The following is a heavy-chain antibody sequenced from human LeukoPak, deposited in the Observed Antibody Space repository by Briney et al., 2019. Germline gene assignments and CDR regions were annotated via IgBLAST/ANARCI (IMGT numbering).Heavy chain of an antibody. CDR3: TSRKMSGSYYDY. J-gene: IGHJ4*02. Sequence: GGSLKLSCAASGFTFSDSAMHWVRQASGKGLEWVGRIRSKANSYATAYAASVKGRFTISRDDSKKTAYLRMNSLKTEDTAVYYCTSRKMSGSYYDYWGQGTLVTVSS. CDR1: GFTFSDSA. D-gene: IGHD1-26*01. CDR2: IRSKANSYAT. V-gene: IGHV3-73*01.